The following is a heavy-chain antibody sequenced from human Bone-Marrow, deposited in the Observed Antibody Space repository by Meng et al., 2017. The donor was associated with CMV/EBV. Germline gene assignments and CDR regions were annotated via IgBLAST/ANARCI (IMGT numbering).Heavy chain of an antibody. CDR1: GCTFSSYA. D-gene: IGHD3-3*01. J-gene: IGHJ6*02. Sequence: SVKVSCKASGCTFSSYAISWVRQAPGQGLEWMGGIIPICGTANYAQKFQGRVTITTDVSTSTAYMELSSLRSEDTAVYYGAGHTEVITIFGVVSPTPYYYYYYGMDVWGQGTTVTVSS. CDR3: AGHTEVITIFGVVSPTPYYYYYYGMDV. CDR2: IIPICGTA. V-gene: IGHV1-69*05.